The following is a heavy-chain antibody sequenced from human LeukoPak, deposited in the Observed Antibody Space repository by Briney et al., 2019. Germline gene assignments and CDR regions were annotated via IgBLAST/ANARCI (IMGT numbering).Heavy chain of an antibody. V-gene: IGHV1-2*02. CDR2: INPNSGGT. Sequence: ASVKVSCKASGYTFTGYYMHWVRQAPGQGLEWMGWINPNSGGTDYAQKFQGRVTMTRDTSISTAYMELSRLRSDDTAVYYCARGPAYYYDSSGYYYWGQGTLVTVSS. CDR3: ARGPAYYYDSSGYYY. J-gene: IGHJ4*02. CDR1: GYTFTGYY. D-gene: IGHD3-22*01.